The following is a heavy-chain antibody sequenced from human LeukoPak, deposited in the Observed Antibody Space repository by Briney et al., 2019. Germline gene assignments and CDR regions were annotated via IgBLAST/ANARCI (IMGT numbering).Heavy chain of an antibody. J-gene: IGHJ4*02. V-gene: IGHV3-23*01. D-gene: IGHD1-26*01. CDR1: GFTFSTYA. CDR3: AKRGHYYSFDY. CDR2: ISDSGGTT. Sequence: GGSLRLSCAASGFTFSTYAMNWVRQAPGKGLEWVSAISDSGGTTYYADSVRVRFTISRDSSKNTLYLQMNSLRAEDTAVYYCAKRGHYYSFDYWGKGTLVTVSS.